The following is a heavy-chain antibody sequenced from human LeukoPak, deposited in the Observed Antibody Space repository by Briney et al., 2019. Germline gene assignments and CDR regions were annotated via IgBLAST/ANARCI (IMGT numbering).Heavy chain of an antibody. Sequence: SETLSLTCTVSGGSINGYYWTWIRQPPGKGLEWIGYISDSGSTNYSPSLKSRVTMSVVSSNTEFSLRLNSVTAADTAVYYCARVFRGAVTSNWFDPWGQGTLVTVSS. D-gene: IGHD4-17*01. V-gene: IGHV4-59*01. CDR3: ARVFRGAVTSNWFDP. J-gene: IGHJ5*02. CDR1: GGSINGYY. CDR2: ISDSGST.